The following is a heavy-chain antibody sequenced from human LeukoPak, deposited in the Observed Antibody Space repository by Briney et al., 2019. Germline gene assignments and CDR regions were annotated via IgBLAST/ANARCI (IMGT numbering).Heavy chain of an antibody. Sequence: ASVKVSCKASGGTFNSYAISWVRQAPGQGLEWMGGIIPIFGTANYAQKFQGRVTITADESTSTAYMELSSLRSEDTAVYYCARGLGLGAFDIWGQGTMVTVSS. CDR1: GGTFNSYA. V-gene: IGHV1-69*13. D-gene: IGHD3-22*01. CDR2: IIPIFGTA. CDR3: ARGLGLGAFDI. J-gene: IGHJ3*02.